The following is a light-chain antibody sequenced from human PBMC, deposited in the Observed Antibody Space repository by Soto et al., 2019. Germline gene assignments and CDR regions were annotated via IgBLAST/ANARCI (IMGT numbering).Light chain of an antibody. CDR1: QSVSRH. CDR3: QQYGSSPPIT. Sequence: EIVLTQSPATLSLSPGERATLSCRASQSVSRHLAWYQQKPGQAPRLLIYDASSRATGIPDRFSGSGSGTDFTLTISRLEPEDFAVYYCQQYGSSPPITFGQGTRREIK. V-gene: IGKV3-20*01. J-gene: IGKJ5*01. CDR2: DAS.